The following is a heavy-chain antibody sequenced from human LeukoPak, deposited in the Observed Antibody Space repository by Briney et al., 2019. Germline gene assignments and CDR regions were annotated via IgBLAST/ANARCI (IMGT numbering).Heavy chain of an antibody. D-gene: IGHD6-19*01. CDR1: GFIFSNYG. J-gene: IGHJ4*02. V-gene: IGHV3-33*01. CDR2: IWYDGRTK. Sequence: PGGSLRLSCAVSGFIFSNYGMHWVRQAPGKGLEWVALIWYDGRTKFHADSVRGRFTLSRDNSANTLYLQMSGLRVEDTAVYYCAREWGRIAVAGGPGYWGQGALVTVSS. CDR3: AREWGRIAVAGGPGY.